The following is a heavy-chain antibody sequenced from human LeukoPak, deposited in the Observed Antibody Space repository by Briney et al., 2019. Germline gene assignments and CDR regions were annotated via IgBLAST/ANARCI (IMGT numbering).Heavy chain of an antibody. CDR2: INPNSGGT. CDR1: GYTFTGYC. Sequence: ASVKVSCKASGYTFTGYCLHWVRLAPGQGLEWLGWINPNSGGTHYAQKFQGRVTVTRDTSISTAYMELNSLRSEDTALYYCARPMTGTGLTYYYYGMDIWGQGTTVTVSS. CDR3: ARPMTGTGLTYYYYGMDI. V-gene: IGHV1-2*02. D-gene: IGHD1-1*01. J-gene: IGHJ6*02.